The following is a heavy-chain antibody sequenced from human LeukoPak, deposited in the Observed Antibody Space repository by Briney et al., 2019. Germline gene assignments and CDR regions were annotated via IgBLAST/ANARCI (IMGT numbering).Heavy chain of an antibody. CDR1: GFTFDDYA. D-gene: IGHD3-3*01. CDR2: ISWNSGSI. J-gene: IGHJ4*02. CDR3: AKSITIFGVVDY. V-gene: IGHV3-9*01. Sequence: QPGRSLRLSCAASGFTFDDYAMHWVRQAPGKGLEWVSGISWNSGSIGYADSVKGRFTISRDNAKNSLYLQMNSLRAEDTALYYCAKSITIFGVVDYWGQGTLVTVSS.